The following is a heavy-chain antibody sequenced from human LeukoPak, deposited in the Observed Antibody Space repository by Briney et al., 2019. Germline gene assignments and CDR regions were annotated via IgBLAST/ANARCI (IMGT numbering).Heavy chain of an antibody. J-gene: IGHJ4*02. Sequence: LGESLKISCKGSGYSFTSYWIGWVRQMPGKGLEWMGMIYPGDSDTRYSPSFQGHVTISADTSITTAYLQWSGLKASDTAMYYCARHIGLTTRYFDSWGQGTLVTVSS. CDR2: IYPGDSDT. CDR3: ARHIGLTTRYFDS. CDR1: GYSFTSYW. D-gene: IGHD4/OR15-4a*01. V-gene: IGHV5-51*01.